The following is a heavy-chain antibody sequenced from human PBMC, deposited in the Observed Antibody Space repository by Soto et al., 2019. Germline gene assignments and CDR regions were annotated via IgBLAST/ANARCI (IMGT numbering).Heavy chain of an antibody. Sequence: QVQLVQSGAEVTKPGSSVKVSCKASGGTFSSYAISWVRQAPGQGLEWMGGIIPICGTATYAQKFQGRVTICAYKTTSAACMELSSLRSEDTAVDYCARLLHGYSPVFDYWGQGTLVTVSS. CDR2: IIPICGTA. J-gene: IGHJ4*02. CDR1: GGTFSSYA. CDR3: ARLLHGYSPVFDY. V-gene: IGHV1-69*14. D-gene: IGHD5-18*01.